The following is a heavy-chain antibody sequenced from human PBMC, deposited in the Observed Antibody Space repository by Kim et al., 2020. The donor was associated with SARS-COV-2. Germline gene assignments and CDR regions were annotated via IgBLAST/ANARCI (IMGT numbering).Heavy chain of an antibody. V-gene: IGHV4-39*01. J-gene: IGHJ5*02. CDR3: ARHRYTPAIAAHGVNWFDP. Sequence: SETLSLTCTVSGGSISSSTYYWGWIRQPPGKGLEWIGSIYYSGSTYYNPSLKSRVTISVDTSKNQFSLRLNSVTAAGTAVYYCARHRYTPAIAAHGVNWFDPWGQGTLVTVSS. CDR1: GGSISSSTYY. CDR2: IYYSGST. D-gene: IGHD2-15*01.